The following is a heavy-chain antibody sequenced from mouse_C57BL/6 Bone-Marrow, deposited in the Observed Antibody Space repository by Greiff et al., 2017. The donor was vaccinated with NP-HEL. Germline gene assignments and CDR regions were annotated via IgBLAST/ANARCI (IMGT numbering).Heavy chain of an antibody. CDR3: ARFAYRLITTVVATDYYAMDY. V-gene: IGHV1-81*01. D-gene: IGHD1-1*01. Sequence: QVQLKESGAELARPGASVKLSCKASGYTFTSYGISWVKQRTGQGLEWIGEIYPRSGNTYYNEKFKGKATLTADKSSSTAYMELRSLTSEDSAVYFCARFAYRLITTVVATDYYAMDYWGQGTSVTVSS. CDR2: IYPRSGNT. J-gene: IGHJ4*01. CDR1: GYTFTSYG.